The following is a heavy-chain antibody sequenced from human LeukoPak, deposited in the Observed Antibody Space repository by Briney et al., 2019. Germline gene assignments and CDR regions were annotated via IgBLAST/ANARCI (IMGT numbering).Heavy chain of an antibody. V-gene: IGHV3-48*01. D-gene: IGHD5-12*01. CDR1: GFTFSSYN. CDR2: ISSSSSTI. J-gene: IGHJ4*02. Sequence: GGSLRLSCAASGFTFSSYNKNWVRQAPGKGLEWVSYISSSSSTIYYADSVKGRFTISRDNAKNSLYLQMNSLRAEDTAVYYCARAGYSGYDDPFDYWGQGTLVTVSS. CDR3: ARAGYSGYDDPFDY.